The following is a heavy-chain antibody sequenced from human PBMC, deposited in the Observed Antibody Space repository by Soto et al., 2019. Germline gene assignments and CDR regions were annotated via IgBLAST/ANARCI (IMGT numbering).Heavy chain of an antibody. J-gene: IGHJ4*02. V-gene: IGHV1-18*04. CDR1: GYTFTGYY. D-gene: IGHD5-12*01. Sequence: ASVKVSCKASGYTFTGYYMHWVRQAPGQGLEWMGWISAYNGNTNYAQKLQGRVTMTTDTSTSTAYMELRSLRSDDTAVYYCARGGYSDPFDYWGQGTLVTVSS. CDR2: ISAYNGNT. CDR3: ARGGYSDPFDY.